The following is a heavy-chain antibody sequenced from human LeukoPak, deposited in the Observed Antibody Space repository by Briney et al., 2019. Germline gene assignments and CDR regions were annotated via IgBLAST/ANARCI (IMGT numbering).Heavy chain of an antibody. D-gene: IGHD3-9*01. CDR1: GGTFSSYA. CDR2: IIPIFGTA. V-gene: IGHV1-69*05. CDR3: ARDWSPNYDILTGLVAFDI. J-gene: IGHJ3*02. Sequence: GASVKVSCKASGGTFSSYAISWVRQAPGQGLEWMGRIIPIFGTANYAQKFQGRVTITTDESTSTAYTELSSLRSEDTAVYYCARDWSPNYDILTGLVAFDIWGQGTMVTVSS.